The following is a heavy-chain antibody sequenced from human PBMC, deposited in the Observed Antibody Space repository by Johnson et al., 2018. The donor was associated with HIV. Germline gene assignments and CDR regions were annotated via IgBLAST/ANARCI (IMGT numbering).Heavy chain of an antibody. Sequence: QLVESGGGVVRPGGSLRLSCAASQFTFSDYGMHWVRQAPGKGLEWVTFIRYDGSKKSYADSVKGRFTISRDNSKNTLYLQMNSLRAEDTAVYYCASSGVDYYDSSVWWGQGTMVTVSS. V-gene: IGHV3-30*02. D-gene: IGHD3-22*01. J-gene: IGHJ3*01. CDR3: ASSGVDYYDSSVW. CDR1: QFTFSDYG. CDR2: IRYDGSKK.